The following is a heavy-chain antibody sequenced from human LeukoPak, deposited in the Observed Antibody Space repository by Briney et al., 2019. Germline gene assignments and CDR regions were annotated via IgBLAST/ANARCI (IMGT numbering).Heavy chain of an antibody. Sequence: GGSLRLSCAASGYTFSSYSMNWVRQAPGKGLEWVPYISSSSSTIYYADSVKGRFTISRDNAKNSLYLQMNSLRPEDTAVYFCARDRHVPGLYYYYMDVWGKGTTVTVSS. J-gene: IGHJ6*03. V-gene: IGHV3-48*01. CDR2: ISSSSSTI. CDR1: GYTFSSYS. CDR3: ARDRHVPGLYYYYMDV. D-gene: IGHD6-6*01.